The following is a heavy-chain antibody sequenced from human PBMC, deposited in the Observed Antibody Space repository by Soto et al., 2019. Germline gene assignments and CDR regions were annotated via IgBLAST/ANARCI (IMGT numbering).Heavy chain of an antibody. CDR3: ARPGLQDYYYYGMDV. CDR2: IYPGDSDT. D-gene: IGHD4-4*01. Sequence: PGESLKISCKGSGYSFTSYWIGWVRQMPGKGLEWMGIIYPGDSDTRYSPSFQGQVTISADKSISTAYLQWSSLKASDTAMYYCARPGLQDYYYYGMDVWGQGTTVTVSS. V-gene: IGHV5-51*01. CDR1: GYSFTSYW. J-gene: IGHJ6*02.